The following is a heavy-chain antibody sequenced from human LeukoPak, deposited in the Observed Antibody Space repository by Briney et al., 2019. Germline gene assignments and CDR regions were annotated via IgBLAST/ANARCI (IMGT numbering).Heavy chain of an antibody. J-gene: IGHJ4*02. CDR1: GFSFTTYF. Sequence: GGSLRLSCEASGFSFTTYFINWVRQAPGKGLEWVGYITNSGRSTNYADAVKGRFTISRDNAKNSVYLEMTDLRAEDTAVYYCAREASGNYHFFDSWGQGTLVTVSS. D-gene: IGHD1-26*01. CDR2: ITNSGRST. V-gene: IGHV3-11*04. CDR3: AREASGNYHFFDS.